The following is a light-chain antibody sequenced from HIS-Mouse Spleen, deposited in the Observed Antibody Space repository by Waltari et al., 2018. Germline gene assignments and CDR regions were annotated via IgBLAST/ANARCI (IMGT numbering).Light chain of an antibody. CDR2: GKN. Sequence: SSELTQDPAVSVALGQTVRITCQGDSLRSYYASWYQQKPGQAPVLVIYGKNNRPSGTPDRFSGSSSGNTASLPITGAQAEDEADYYCNSRDSSGNHVVFGGGTKLTVL. J-gene: IGLJ2*01. CDR1: SLRSYY. CDR3: NSRDSSGNHVV. V-gene: IGLV3-19*01.